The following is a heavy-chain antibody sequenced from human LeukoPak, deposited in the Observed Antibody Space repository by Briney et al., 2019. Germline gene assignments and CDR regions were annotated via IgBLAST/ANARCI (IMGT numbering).Heavy chain of an antibody. D-gene: IGHD2-2*01. J-gene: IGHJ4*02. Sequence: PSENLSPTRTVSGGSISSGGYYWSWVPQHPREGLEWIWYIYYSGSTYYKPSLKRRVSISLDTSNNYFSLELTSVTAADTAAYYCAREGDFGGCYVHFDYWGQGALVTVSS. CDR3: AREGDFGGCYVHFDY. CDR1: GGSISSGGYY. V-gene: IGHV4-31*03. CDR2: IYYSGST.